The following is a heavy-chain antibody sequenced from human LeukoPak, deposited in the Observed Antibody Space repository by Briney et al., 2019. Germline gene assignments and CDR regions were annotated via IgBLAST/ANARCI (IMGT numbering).Heavy chain of an antibody. D-gene: IGHD6-19*01. Sequence: GGSLRLSCAASGFTFSSYAIYWVRQAPGKGLEWVSGISGSGGDTYFADSVKGRFTISRDNSKNTVCLQVGSLRAEDTAVYYCAKTTAGYSSGRYPGWPVDYWGQGTLVTVSS. CDR3: AKTTAGYSSGRYPGWPVDY. CDR1: GFTFSSYA. J-gene: IGHJ4*02. CDR2: ISGSGGDT. V-gene: IGHV3-23*01.